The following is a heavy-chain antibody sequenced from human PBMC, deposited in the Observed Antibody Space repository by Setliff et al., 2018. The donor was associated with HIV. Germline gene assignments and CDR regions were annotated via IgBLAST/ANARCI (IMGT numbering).Heavy chain of an antibody. CDR1: GFAFSD. J-gene: IGHJ4*02. Sequence: GGSLRLSCAASGFAFSDFWVRQAPGKGLEWVSSISRDDRYIYYADSVKGRFTISRDNAKNSLYLQMNSLRAEDTAVYYCARDPASRDYYAQFDHWGQGTLVTVSS. CDR2: ISRDDRYI. D-gene: IGHD3-22*01. V-gene: IGHV3-21*01. CDR3: ARDPASRDYYAQFDH.